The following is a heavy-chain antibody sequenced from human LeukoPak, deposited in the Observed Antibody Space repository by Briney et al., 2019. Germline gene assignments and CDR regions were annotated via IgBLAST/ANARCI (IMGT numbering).Heavy chain of an antibody. CDR3: ARVPAAIGYYYYGMDV. Sequence: ASVKVSCKASGYTFTSYDINWVRQATGQGLEWMGWMNPNSGNTGYAQKFQGRVTKTRNTSISTAYMELSSLRSEDTAVYYCARVPAAIGYYYYGMDVWGQGTTVTVSS. V-gene: IGHV1-8*01. J-gene: IGHJ6*02. CDR1: GYTFTSYD. CDR2: MNPNSGNT. D-gene: IGHD2-2*01.